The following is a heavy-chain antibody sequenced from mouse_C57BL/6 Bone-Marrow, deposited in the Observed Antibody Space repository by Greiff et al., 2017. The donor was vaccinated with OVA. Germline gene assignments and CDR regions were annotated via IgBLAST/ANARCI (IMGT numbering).Heavy chain of an antibody. CDR1: GYTFTSYW. V-gene: IGHV1-64*01. CDR2: IHPNSGST. Sequence: QVQLQQPGAELVQPGASVKLSCKASGYTFTSYWMHWVKQRPGQGLEWIGMIHPNSGSTNYNEKFKSKATLTVAKSSSTAYMQLSSLTSEDSAVYYCAREMLWLGRPFAYWGKGTLVTVSA. J-gene: IGHJ3*01. D-gene: IGHD4-1*01. CDR3: AREMLWLGRPFAY.